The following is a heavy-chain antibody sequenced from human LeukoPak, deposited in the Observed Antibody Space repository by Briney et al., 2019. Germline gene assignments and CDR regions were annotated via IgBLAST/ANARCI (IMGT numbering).Heavy chain of an antibody. Sequence: GGSLRLSCAASGFTVSSYYISWVHQAPGKGLEWVSVIYSGGSTYYTDSVKGRFTISRDNSKSTLYLQMNSLRAEDTAVYYCARDASSSWFYFDLWGQGTLVTVSS. D-gene: IGHD6-13*01. CDR2: IYSGGST. CDR1: GFTVSSYY. V-gene: IGHV3-66*01. J-gene: IGHJ4*02. CDR3: ARDASSSWFYFDL.